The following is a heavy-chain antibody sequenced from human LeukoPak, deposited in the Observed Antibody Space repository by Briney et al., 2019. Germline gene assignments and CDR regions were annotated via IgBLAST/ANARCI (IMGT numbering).Heavy chain of an antibody. J-gene: IGHJ4*02. D-gene: IGHD3-22*01. CDR2: INPNSGGT. CDR3: AREPIYYDSSGYYYSGYFDY. Sequence: ASVKVSCKASGYTFTGYYMHWVRQAPGQGLEWMGWINPNSGGTNYAQKFQGRVTMTRDTSISTAYMELNRLRSDDTAVYYCAREPIYYDSSGYYYSGYFDYWGQGTLVTVSS. V-gene: IGHV1-2*02. CDR1: GYTFTGYY.